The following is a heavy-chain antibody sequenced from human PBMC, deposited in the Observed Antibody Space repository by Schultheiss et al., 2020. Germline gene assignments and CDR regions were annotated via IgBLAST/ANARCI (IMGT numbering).Heavy chain of an antibody. Sequence: GGSLRLSCAASGFTFSNAWMSWVRQAPGKGLEWVAKIKQDGSEKYYVDSVKGRFTVSRDNAKNSLYLQMNSLRAEDTAVYYCARDSGYSYDDWNYFDYWGQGTLVTVSS. CDR1: GFTFSNAW. V-gene: IGHV3-7*01. CDR3: ARDSGYSYDDWNYFDY. J-gene: IGHJ4*02. CDR2: IKQDGSEK. D-gene: IGHD5-18*01.